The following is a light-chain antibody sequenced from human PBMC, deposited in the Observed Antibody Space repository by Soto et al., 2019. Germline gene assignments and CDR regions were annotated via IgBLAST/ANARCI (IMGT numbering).Light chain of an antibody. J-gene: IGLJ1*01. CDR1: SSSIGAGYD. CDR3: QSYDSSLYGYV. CDR2: ANS. Sequence: QSPLAQPPSVSGAPGPRVTISCAGSSSSIGAGYDVHWYQQLPGAAPKLLIYANSNRPSGVPDRFSGSKSGTSASLAITGLQAEDEADYYCQSYDSSLYGYVFGSGTKVTVL. V-gene: IGLV1-40*01.